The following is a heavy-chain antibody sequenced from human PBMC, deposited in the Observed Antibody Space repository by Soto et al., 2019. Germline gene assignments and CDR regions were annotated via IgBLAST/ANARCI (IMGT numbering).Heavy chain of an antibody. V-gene: IGHV1-3*01. D-gene: IGHD6-19*01. CDR2: INAGNGNT. CDR1: GFTFSSYG. CDR3: ARAVAVAADFDY. Sequence: QVQLVESGGGVVQPGRSLRLSCAASGFTFSSYGMHWVRQAPGQRLEWMGWINAGNGNTKYSQKFQGRVTITRDTSASTAYMELSSLRSEDTAVYYCARAVAVAADFDYWGQGTLVTVSS. J-gene: IGHJ4*02.